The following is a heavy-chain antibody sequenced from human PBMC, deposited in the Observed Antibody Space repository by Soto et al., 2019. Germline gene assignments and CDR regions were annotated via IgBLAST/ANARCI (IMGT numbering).Heavy chain of an antibody. D-gene: IGHD3-3*01. CDR2: IIPIFGTA. CDR3: ARVPNRFLEWPGGDY. Sequence: SVKVSCKASGGTFSSYAISWVRQAPGQGLEWMGGIIPIFGTANYTQKFQGRVTITADESTSTAYMELSSLRSEDTAVYYCARVPNRFLEWPGGDYWGQGTLVTVSS. V-gene: IGHV1-69*13. CDR1: GGTFSSYA. J-gene: IGHJ4*02.